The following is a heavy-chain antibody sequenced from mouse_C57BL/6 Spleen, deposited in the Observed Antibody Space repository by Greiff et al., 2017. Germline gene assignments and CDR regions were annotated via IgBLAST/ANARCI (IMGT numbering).Heavy chain of an antibody. V-gene: IGHV2-6*01. CDR2: IWGVGST. J-gene: IGHJ4*01. CDR3: AVSYGYDVAMDY. Sequence: VKLVESGPGLVAPSQSLSITCTVSGFSLTSYGVDWVRQSPGKGLEWLGVIWGVGSTNYNSALKSRLSISKDNSKSQVFLKMNSLQTDDTAMYYLAVSYGYDVAMDYWGQGTSVTVSS. D-gene: IGHD2-2*01. CDR1: GFSLTSYG.